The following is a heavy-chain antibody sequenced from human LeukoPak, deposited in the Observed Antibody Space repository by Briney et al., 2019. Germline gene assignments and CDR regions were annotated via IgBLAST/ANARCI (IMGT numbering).Heavy chain of an antibody. D-gene: IGHD4-23*01. CDR3: ARAVASKGYAFDL. CDR1: GFTFSSYW. V-gene: IGHV3-74*01. Sequence: GGSLRLSCAASGFTFSSYWMNWVRQAPGKGLVWVSRISIDGSSTNYADSVKGRFTISRDNAKNTLYLQMSSLRAEDTAVYYCARAVASKGYAFDLWGQRTMVTVSS. J-gene: IGHJ3*01. CDR2: ISIDGSST.